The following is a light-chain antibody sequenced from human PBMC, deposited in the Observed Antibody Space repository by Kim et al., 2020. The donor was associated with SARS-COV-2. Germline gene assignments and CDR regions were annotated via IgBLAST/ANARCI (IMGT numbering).Light chain of an antibody. Sequence: ASVGDIVTITCRASQSISSYLNWYQQKPGKAPKLLIYAASSLQSGVPSRFSGSGSGTDFTLTISSLQPEDFATYYCQQSYSTPYTFGQGTKLEIK. CDR1: QSISSY. CDR2: AAS. CDR3: QQSYSTPYT. V-gene: IGKV1-39*01. J-gene: IGKJ2*01.